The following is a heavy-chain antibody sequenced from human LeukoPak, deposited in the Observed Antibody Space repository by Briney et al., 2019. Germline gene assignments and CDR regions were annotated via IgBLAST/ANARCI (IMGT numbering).Heavy chain of an antibody. CDR3: ARFVSSSWYRWFDP. CDR1: GGSISSSSYY. Sequence: SETLSLTCTVSGGSISSSSYYWGWIRQPPGKGLEWIGSIYYSGNTYYNPSLKSRVTISVDTSKNQFSLKLSSVTAADTAVYYCARFVSSSWYRWFDPWGQGTLVTVSS. D-gene: IGHD6-13*01. CDR2: IYYSGNT. J-gene: IGHJ5*02. V-gene: IGHV4-39*07.